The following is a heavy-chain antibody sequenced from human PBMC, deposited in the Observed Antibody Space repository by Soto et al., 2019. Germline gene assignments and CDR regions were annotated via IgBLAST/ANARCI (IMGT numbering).Heavy chain of an antibody. J-gene: IGHJ6*02. CDR2: IYNSGS. V-gene: IGHV4-59*08. CDR1: GASISGHF. CDR3: AINADV. Sequence: QVQLQESGPGLMEPSETLSLICTVSGASISGHFWSWIRQPPGKGLEWIAYIYNSGSSYNPSLKSRVTISVDTSKNQLSLKPSSVIAADSAVYYCAINADVWGQGTTVTVSS.